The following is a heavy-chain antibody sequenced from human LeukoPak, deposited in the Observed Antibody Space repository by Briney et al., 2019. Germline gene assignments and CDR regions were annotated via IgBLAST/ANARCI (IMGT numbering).Heavy chain of an antibody. J-gene: IGHJ6*03. V-gene: IGHV3-33*06. Sequence: GGSLRLSCAASGFKFSIYGMHWVHQAPGKGLEWVATIWYDGRDRKYAYSVKDRFTISRDNSKNTLYLLMTNLRTEDTALYYCAKDTGYSTAYDMDVWGKGTTVTVSS. CDR2: IWYDGRDR. D-gene: IGHD5-24*01. CDR1: GFKFSIYG. CDR3: AKDTGYSTAYDMDV.